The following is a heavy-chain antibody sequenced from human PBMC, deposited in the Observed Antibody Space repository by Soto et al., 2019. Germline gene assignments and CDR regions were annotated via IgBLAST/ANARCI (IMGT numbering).Heavy chain of an antibody. D-gene: IGHD5-12*01. J-gene: IGHJ4*02. CDR3: ARGQEGVVATH. CDR2: VKDGGHT. Sequence: QVHLQQWGAGLLKPSETLSLNCAVTGGSLSGYYWSWNRQPPGKGLEWIGEVKDGGHTNYSPSLRGRVTISSDTSNNQFSLRLNSVTAADTGVYYCARGQEGVVATHWDQGSLVTVSS. CDR1: GGSLSGYY. V-gene: IGHV4-34*01.